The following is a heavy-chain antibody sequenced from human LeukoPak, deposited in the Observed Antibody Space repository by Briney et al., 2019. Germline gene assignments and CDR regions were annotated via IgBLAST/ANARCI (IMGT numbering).Heavy chain of an antibody. J-gene: IGHJ3*02. CDR1: GGSISSGSYY. CDR2: IYTSGST. V-gene: IGHV4-61*02. D-gene: IGHD3-22*01. Sequence: PSETLSLTCTVSGGSISSGSYYWSWIRQPAGKGLEWIGRIYTSGSTNYNPSLKSRVTISVDTSKNHFSLKLSSVTAADTAVYYCARYYYDSSGTRDAFDIWGQGTMVTVSS. CDR3: ARYYYDSSGTRDAFDI.